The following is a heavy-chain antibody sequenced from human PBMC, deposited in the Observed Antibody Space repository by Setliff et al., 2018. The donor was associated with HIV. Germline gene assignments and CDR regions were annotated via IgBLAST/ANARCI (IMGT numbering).Heavy chain of an antibody. V-gene: IGHV1-8*02. CDR2: MNPYSRNT. CDR1: GYTFSSYD. D-gene: IGHD3-22*01. Sequence: ASVKVSCKPSGYTFSSYDINWVRQAAGQGLEWMGWMNPYSRNTGYAQGFEGRVTLTWDTSISTAYLELTHLKSDDTAVYYCARVRTDYHERRRRSHYYIDVWARGTTVTVSS. J-gene: IGHJ6*03. CDR3: ARVRTDYHERRRRSHYYIDV.